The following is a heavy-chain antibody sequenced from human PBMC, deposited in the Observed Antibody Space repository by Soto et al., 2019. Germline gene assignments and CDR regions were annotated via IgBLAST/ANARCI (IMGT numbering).Heavy chain of an antibody. CDR2: IKSGEVGI. D-gene: IGHD3-9*01. J-gene: IGHJ4*02. CDR1: GFIFGNYW. V-gene: IGHV3-74*01. CDR3: AGGGADILTGPLDY. Sequence: EVQLVESGGGLVQPGGSLRLSCVASGFIFGNYWMHWVRQAPGKGLVWVSRIKSGEVGISYADSVKGRFTISRDNAKNTLYRQMNGLRVGATVAYCGAGGGADILTGPLDYWGQGTLVTVSS.